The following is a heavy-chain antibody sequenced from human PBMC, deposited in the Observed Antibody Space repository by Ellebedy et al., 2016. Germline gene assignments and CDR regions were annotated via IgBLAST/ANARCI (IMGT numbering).Heavy chain of an antibody. CDR1: GFTFSDYY. CDR3: ARERVVVFDY. V-gene: IGHV3-11*05. J-gene: IGHJ4*02. CDR2: ISSSSSYT. Sequence: GGSLRLSXAASGFTFSDYYMSWIRQAPGKGLEWVSYISSSSSYTNYADSVKGRFTISRDNAKNSLYLQMNSLRAEDTAVYYCARERVVVFDYWGQGTLVTVSS. D-gene: IGHD3-22*01.